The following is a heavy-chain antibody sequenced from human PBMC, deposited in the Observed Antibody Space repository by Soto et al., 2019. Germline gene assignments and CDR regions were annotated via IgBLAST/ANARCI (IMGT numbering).Heavy chain of an antibody. CDR2: ISGAGRST. CDR3: AKETVGYSSGWRPHWFDP. D-gene: IGHD6-19*01. V-gene: IGHV3-23*01. Sequence: GGSLRLSCAASGFTFSDYAVTWVRQAPGKGLEWVSTISGAGRSTYYADSVKGRFTISRDNSKNTLYLQMNSLRAEDTAVYYCAKETVGYSSGWRPHWFDPWGQGTLVTVSS. CDR1: GFTFSDYA. J-gene: IGHJ5*02.